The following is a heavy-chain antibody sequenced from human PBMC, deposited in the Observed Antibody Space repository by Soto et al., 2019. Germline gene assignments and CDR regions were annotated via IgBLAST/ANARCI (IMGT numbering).Heavy chain of an antibody. V-gene: IGHV4-31*03. CDR2: IYYSGST. J-gene: IGHJ6*02. Sequence: SETLSLTCTVSGVSISSGGYYWSWIRQHPGKGLEWIGYIYYSGSTYYNPSLKSRVTISVDSSKNQFSLKRSSVTAADTAVYYCARGFGVATLRYYYYGMDGWGQGTTVTVSS. CDR1: GVSISSGGYY. CDR3: ARGFGVATLRYYYYGMDG. D-gene: IGHD3-3*01.